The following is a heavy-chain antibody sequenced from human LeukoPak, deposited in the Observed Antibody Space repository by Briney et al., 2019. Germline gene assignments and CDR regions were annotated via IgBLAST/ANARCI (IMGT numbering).Heavy chain of an antibody. CDR2: IRGGGVGQ. J-gene: IGHJ4*02. V-gene: IGHV3-23*01. D-gene: IGHD3-9*01. CDR3: AQNGRDDHDRYFFDF. Sequence: GGSLRLSCAASGFTFSNCAKSWVRQAPGLGLGWVSAIRGGGVGQNHGDAVKGRLTITRDNSKNTLYLQMNSLRAEDTAVYYCAQNGRDDHDRYFFDFWGQGTLVTVSS. CDR1: GFTFSNCA.